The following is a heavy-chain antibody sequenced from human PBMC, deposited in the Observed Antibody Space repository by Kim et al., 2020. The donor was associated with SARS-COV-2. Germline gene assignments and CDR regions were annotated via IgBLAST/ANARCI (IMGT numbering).Heavy chain of an antibody. CDR2: ISSSSSTI. Sequence: GGSLRLSCAASGFTFSSYSMNWVRQAPGKGLEWVSYISSSSSTIYYADSVKGRFTISRDNAKNSLYLQMNSLRAEDTAVYYCARDHPYYYGSGAIRGYGMDVCGQGTTVTLSS. J-gene: IGHJ6*02. D-gene: IGHD3-10*01. CDR1: GFTFSSYS. CDR3: ARDHPYYYGSGAIRGYGMDV. V-gene: IGHV3-48*01.